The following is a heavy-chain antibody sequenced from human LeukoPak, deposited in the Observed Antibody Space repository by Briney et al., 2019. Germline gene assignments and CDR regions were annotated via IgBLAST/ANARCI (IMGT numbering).Heavy chain of an antibody. J-gene: IGHJ4*02. Sequence: PSETLSLTCTVSGGSISSYYWSWIRQPPGKGLEWIGYIYYSGSTNYNPPLKSRVTISVDTSKNQFSLKLSSVTAADTAVYYCARRVTIFGVVNFDYWGQGTLVTVSS. CDR3: ARRVTIFGVVNFDY. D-gene: IGHD3-3*01. CDR2: IYYSGST. CDR1: GGSISSYY. V-gene: IGHV4-59*08.